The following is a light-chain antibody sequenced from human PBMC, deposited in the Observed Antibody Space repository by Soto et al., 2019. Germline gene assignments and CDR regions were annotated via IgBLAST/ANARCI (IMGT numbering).Light chain of an antibody. CDR1: QSVRSN. Sequence: EIVMTQAPATLSVSPGERATLSCRASQSVRSNLAWYQQKPGQAPRLLIYGASTRATGIPARFSGSGSGTEFTLTISSLQSEDFAVYYCQQYNNWPPVTFGQGTKVDIK. CDR2: GAS. CDR3: QQYNNWPPVT. V-gene: IGKV3-15*01. J-gene: IGKJ1*01.